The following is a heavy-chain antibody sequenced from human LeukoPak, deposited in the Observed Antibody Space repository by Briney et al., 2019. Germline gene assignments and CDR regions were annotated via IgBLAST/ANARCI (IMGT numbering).Heavy chain of an antibody. Sequence: SETLSLTCAVSGGSISSGGYSWSWIRQPPGKGLEWIGYIYYSGSTYYNPSLKSRVTISVDTSKNQFSLKLSSVTAADTAVYYCARDDVLAAAGTWGQGTLVTVSS. J-gene: IGHJ4*02. CDR1: GGSISSGGYS. D-gene: IGHD6-13*01. CDR2: IYYSGST. CDR3: ARDDVLAAAGT. V-gene: IGHV4-30-4*07.